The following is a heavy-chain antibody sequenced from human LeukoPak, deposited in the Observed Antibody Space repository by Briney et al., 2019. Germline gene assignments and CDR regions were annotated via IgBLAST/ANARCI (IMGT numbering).Heavy chain of an antibody. V-gene: IGHV3-21*01. Sequence: PGGSLRLSCAASGFTFSSYSMNWVRQAPGKGLEWVSSISSSSSYIYYADSVKGRFTISRDNAKNSLYLQMNSLRAEDTAVYYCARRLGLGFGEYSNNWFDPWGQGTLVTVSS. CDR3: ARRLGLGFGEYSNNWFDP. CDR1: GFTFSSYS. D-gene: IGHD3-10*01. CDR2: ISSSSSYI. J-gene: IGHJ5*02.